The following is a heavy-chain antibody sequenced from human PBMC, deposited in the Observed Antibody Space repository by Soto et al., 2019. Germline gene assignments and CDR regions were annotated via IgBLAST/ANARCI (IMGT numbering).Heavy chain of an antibody. J-gene: IGHJ3*02. D-gene: IGHD5-18*01. CDR3: ARDIYSYGSVGTPDI. CDR1: GFSFSSQA. V-gene: IGHV3-30-3*01. CDR2: ISNDGSRQ. Sequence: PGGSLRLSCVASGFSFSSQAMHWVRQAPGKELEWVAAISNDGSRQLYADSVKDRFTISRDNSRNTLDLQMNNLRTEDTGVYFCARDIYSYGSVGTPDIWGQGTMVTVSS.